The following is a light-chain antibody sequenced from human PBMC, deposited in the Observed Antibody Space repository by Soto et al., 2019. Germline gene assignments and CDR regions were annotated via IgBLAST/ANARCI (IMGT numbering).Light chain of an antibody. CDR3: NSYAGSSNV. CDR2: EVN. J-gene: IGLJ1*01. V-gene: IGLV2-8*01. Sequence: QSVLTQPASASGSPGQSVAISCTGTSSDVGGYNYASWYQQHPGKAPKLMIYEVNKRPSGVPDRFSGSKSGNTASLTVSGLQAEDEADYYCNSYAGSSNVFGTGTKVTVL. CDR1: SSDVGGYNY.